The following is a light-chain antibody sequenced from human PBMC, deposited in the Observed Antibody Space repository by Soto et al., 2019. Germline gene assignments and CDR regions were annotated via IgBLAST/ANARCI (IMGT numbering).Light chain of an antibody. CDR2: DAS. Sequence: IVLTQSPGTLSLSPGDRATLSCRASQSVSSYLAWYQQKPGQAPRLLIYDASNRATGIPARFSGSGSGTDFTLTISSLEPEDFVVYYCQQRSNWPPWTFGQGTKVDNK. V-gene: IGKV3-11*01. CDR3: QQRSNWPPWT. CDR1: QSVSSY. J-gene: IGKJ1*01.